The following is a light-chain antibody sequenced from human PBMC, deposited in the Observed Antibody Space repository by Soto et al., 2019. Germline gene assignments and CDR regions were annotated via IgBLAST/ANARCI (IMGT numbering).Light chain of an antibody. V-gene: IGKV3-20*01. Sequence: EIVLTQSPGTLSLSPGERATLSCRASQSVSSSYLAWYQQKPGQAPRLLIYGASSRATGIPDRFSGSGSGTDFPPTISRLEPEDFAVYYCRQYGSSPPITFGQGTRLEMK. CDR3: RQYGSSPPIT. CDR2: GAS. J-gene: IGKJ5*01. CDR1: QSVSSSY.